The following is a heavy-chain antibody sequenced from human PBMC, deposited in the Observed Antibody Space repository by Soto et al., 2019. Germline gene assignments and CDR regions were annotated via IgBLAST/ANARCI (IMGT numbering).Heavy chain of an antibody. CDR1: GFTFSDHY. Sequence: GGSLRLSCAASGFTFSDHYMDWVRQAPGKGLEWVGRTRNKANSYTTEYAASVKGRFTISRDDSKNSLYLQMNSLKTEDTAVYYCARAHTYYYDSSGYYYGIDAFDIWGQGTMVTVSS. D-gene: IGHD3-22*01. CDR3: ARAHTYYYDSSGYYYGIDAFDI. V-gene: IGHV3-72*01. J-gene: IGHJ3*02. CDR2: TRNKANSYTT.